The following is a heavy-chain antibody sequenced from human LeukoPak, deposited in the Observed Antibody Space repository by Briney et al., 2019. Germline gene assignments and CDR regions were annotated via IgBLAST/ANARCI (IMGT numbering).Heavy chain of an antibody. J-gene: IGHJ5*01. CDR2: ISSSSSYI. CDR1: GFTLSSYS. D-gene: IGHD5-18*01. V-gene: IGHV3-21*01. Sequence: PGGSLRLSCAVSGFTLSSYSMNWVRRAPGKGLEWVSSISSSSSYIYYADSVKGRFTISRDNAKNALYLQMNRLRAEDTAAYYCARAGRSSGYRQQLGSWGQRTLVTVSS. CDR3: ARAGRSSGYRQQLGS.